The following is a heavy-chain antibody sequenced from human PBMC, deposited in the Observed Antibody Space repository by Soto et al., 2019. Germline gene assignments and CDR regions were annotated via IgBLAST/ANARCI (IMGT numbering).Heavy chain of an antibody. J-gene: IGHJ5*02. CDR2: ISPYNGDT. CDR3: VRDASSGYRGWWDP. D-gene: IGHD6-25*01. Sequence: QVQMVQSGNEVKKPGASVMVSCKTSGYTFTSYGVSWVRQAPGQGLEWIGLISPYNGDTLYARKFQGRVTVTADTATDTVYMELRSLTSADTAVYYCVRDASSGYRGWWDPWGQGTLVTVSS. V-gene: IGHV1-18*01. CDR1: GYTFTSYG.